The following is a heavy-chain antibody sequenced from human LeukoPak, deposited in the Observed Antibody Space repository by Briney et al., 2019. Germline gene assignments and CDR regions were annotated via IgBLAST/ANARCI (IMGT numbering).Heavy chain of an antibody. J-gene: IGHJ4*02. D-gene: IGHD2-15*01. CDR2: INHSGST. V-gene: IGHV4-34*01. CDR3: ARGVVGHGDLDY. CDR1: GFTFSDYY. Sequence: GSLRLSCAASGFTFSDYYWSWIRQPPGKGLEWIGEINHSGSTNYNPSLKSRVTISVDTSKNQFSLKLSSVTAADTAVYYCARGVVGHGDLDYWGQGTLVTVSS.